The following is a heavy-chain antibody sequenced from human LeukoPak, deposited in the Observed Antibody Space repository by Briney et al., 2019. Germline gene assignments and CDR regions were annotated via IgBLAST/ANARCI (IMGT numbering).Heavy chain of an antibody. CDR1: GGSFSGYY. J-gene: IGHJ5*02. CDR3: ARAGRLTTVTRNWFDP. D-gene: IGHD4-17*01. CDR2: INHSGST. V-gene: IGHV4-34*01. Sequence: MTSETLSLTCAVYGGSFSGYYWSWIRQPPGKGLEWIGEINHSGSTNYNPSLKSRVTISVDTSKNQFSLKLSSVTAADTAVYYCARAGRLTTVTRNWFDPWGQGTLVTVSS.